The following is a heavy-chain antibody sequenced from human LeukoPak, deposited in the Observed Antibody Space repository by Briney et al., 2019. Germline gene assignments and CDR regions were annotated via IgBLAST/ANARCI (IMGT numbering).Heavy chain of an antibody. J-gene: IGHJ4*02. D-gene: IGHD6-19*01. V-gene: IGHV1-69*13. CDR2: IIPIFGTA. CDR3: AVQYSSGWNFDY. Sequence: ASVKVSCKASGGTFSSYAISWVRQAPGQGLEWMGGIIPIFGTANYAQKFQGRVTITADESTSTAYMELSSLRSEDTAVYYCAVQYSSGWNFDYWGQGTLVTVSS. CDR1: GGTFSSYA.